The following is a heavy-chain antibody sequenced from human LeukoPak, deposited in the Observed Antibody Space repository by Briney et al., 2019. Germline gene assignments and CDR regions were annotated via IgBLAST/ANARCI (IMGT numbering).Heavy chain of an antibody. CDR2: ISTYNGDT. CDR3: AIGYRGYYY. J-gene: IGHJ4*02. Sequence: ASVKVSCKASGYTFTSYGITWVRQAPGQGLEWMGWISTYNGDTNYAQKLQGRVTMTTDTSTSTAYMELRSLRSDDTALYYCAIGYRGYYYWGQGTLVTVSS. D-gene: IGHD3-16*02. CDR1: GYTFTSYG. V-gene: IGHV1-18*01.